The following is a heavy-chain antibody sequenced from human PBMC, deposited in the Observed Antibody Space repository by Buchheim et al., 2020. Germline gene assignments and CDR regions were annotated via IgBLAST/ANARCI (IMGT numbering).Heavy chain of an antibody. V-gene: IGHV4-34*01. J-gene: IGHJ6*02. CDR3: ARDGVIITSPPSRYYGMDV. Sequence: QVQLQQWGAGLLKPSETLSLTCAVYGGSFSGYYWSWIRQPPGKGLEWIGEINHSGSTNYNPSLKSRVTISVDTSKNQFSLKLSSVTAADTAVYYCARDGVIITSPPSRYYGMDVWGQGTT. CDR1: GGSFSGYY. D-gene: IGHD3-10*01. CDR2: INHSGST.